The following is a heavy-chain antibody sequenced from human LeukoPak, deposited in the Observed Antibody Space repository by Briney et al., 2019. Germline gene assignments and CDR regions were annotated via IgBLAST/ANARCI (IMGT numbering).Heavy chain of an antibody. CDR3: ARSSITMVRGVIKSTTSWYHYYNMDV. D-gene: IGHD3-10*01. Sequence: GGSLRLSCAASGFTFSSYWMSWLRQAPGKGLEWVANIKQDGSEKNYVGAVKGRFTIARDNAKNSLYLQMNSLRAEDTAVYYCARSSITMVRGVIKSTTSWYHYYNMDVWGKGTTVTVSS. CDR1: GFTFSSYW. CDR2: IKQDGSEK. V-gene: IGHV3-7*01. J-gene: IGHJ6*03.